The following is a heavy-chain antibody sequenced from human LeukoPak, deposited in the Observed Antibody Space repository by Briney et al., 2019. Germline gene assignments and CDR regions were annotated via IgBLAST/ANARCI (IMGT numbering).Heavy chain of an antibody. CDR3: ARPFDC. CDR1: GFTFSNYA. CDR2: VIGSGSST. V-gene: IGHV3-23*01. J-gene: IGHJ4*02. Sequence: GGSLRLSCAASGFTFSNYAMTWVRQAPGKGLEWVSSVIGSGSSTYYAESVKGRFTISRDNSKNTLYLQMNSLRAEDTAVYYCARPFDCWGQGTLVTVSS.